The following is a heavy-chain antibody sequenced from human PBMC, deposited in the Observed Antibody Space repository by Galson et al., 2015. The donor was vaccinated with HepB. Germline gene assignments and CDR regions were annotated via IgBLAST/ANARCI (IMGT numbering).Heavy chain of an antibody. Sequence: SLRLSCAASGFTFSDYYMSWIRQAPGKGLEWLSYISSSASTIYYADSVKGRFTISRDNAKNSLHLQMNSLRAEDTAVYYCAPLRNDAFDVWGQGTMVTVSS. CDR3: APLRNDAFDV. V-gene: IGHV3-11*01. D-gene: IGHD2-15*01. CDR2: ISSSASTI. J-gene: IGHJ3*01. CDR1: GFTFSDYY.